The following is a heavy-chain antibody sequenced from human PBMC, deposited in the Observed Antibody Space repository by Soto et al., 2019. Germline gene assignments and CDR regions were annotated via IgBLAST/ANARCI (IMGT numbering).Heavy chain of an antibody. CDR3: ANSPGMYYYDSSGYYHYDY. J-gene: IGHJ4*02. D-gene: IGHD3-22*01. V-gene: IGHV3-23*01. CDR1: GFTFSSYA. Sequence: GGSLRLSCTASGFTFSSYAMIWVLKAPEKGIVSFFSFSGDGGPSFYADFVQSRFTITRDNSKNTLFLQMNSLIVEDTAVYFCANSPGMYYYDSSGYYHYDYWGQGTLVTVSS. CDR2: FSGDGGPS.